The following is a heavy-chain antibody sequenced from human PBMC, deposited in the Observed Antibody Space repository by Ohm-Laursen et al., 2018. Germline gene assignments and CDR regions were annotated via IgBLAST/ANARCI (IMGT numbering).Heavy chain of an antibody. CDR3: ARATPPQVPSDYGDYMGYFDY. Sequence: SETLSLTCGVYGGSFSGYYWSWIRQPPGKGLEWIGEINHSGSTNYNPSLKSRVTISVDTSKNQFSLKLSSVTAADTAVYYCARATPPQVPSDYGDYMGYFDYWGQGTLVTVSS. V-gene: IGHV4-34*01. J-gene: IGHJ4*02. CDR1: GGSFSGYY. CDR2: INHSGST. D-gene: IGHD4-17*01.